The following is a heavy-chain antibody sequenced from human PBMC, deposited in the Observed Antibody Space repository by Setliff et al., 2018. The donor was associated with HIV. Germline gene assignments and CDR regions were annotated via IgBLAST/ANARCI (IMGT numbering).Heavy chain of an antibody. J-gene: IGHJ4*02. CDR2: ISSSGSTI. V-gene: IGHV3-11*01. CDR1: GFTFSDYY. CDR3: ASRESGSYYRY. Sequence: PGGSLRLSCAASGFTFSDYYMCWIRRAPGKGLEWVSYISSSGSTIYYADSVKGRFTISRDNAKNSLYLQMNSLRAEDTAVYYCASRESGSYYRYWGQGTLVTVSS. D-gene: IGHD1-26*01.